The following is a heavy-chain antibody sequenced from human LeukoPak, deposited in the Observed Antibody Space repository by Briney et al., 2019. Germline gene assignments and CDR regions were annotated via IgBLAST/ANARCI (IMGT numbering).Heavy chain of an antibody. J-gene: IGHJ4*02. Sequence: GGSPRLSCAASGFTFSNHGMNWVRQAPGKGLEWVSGISPSGDITYYADSVKGRFTISRDNSKNTLYLEVISLTAEDTAVYYCAKDDAWLRFGEWSQGTLVTVSS. CDR3: AKDDAWLRFGE. CDR2: ISPSGDIT. D-gene: IGHD3-10*01. V-gene: IGHV3-23*01. CDR1: GFTFSNHG.